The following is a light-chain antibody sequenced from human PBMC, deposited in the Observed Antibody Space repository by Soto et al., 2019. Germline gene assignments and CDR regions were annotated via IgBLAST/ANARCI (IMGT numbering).Light chain of an antibody. CDR3: CSNAGGSTYV. J-gene: IGLJ1*01. Sequence: ALTQPASVSGSPGQSITISCTGTSSDVGSHKLVSWYQQYPGNAPKLIIFEASKRPSGVSNRFSGSKSGSTASLTISGLQAEDEADYYCCSNAGGSTYVFGTGTKV. CDR1: SSDVGSHKL. V-gene: IGLV2-23*01. CDR2: EAS.